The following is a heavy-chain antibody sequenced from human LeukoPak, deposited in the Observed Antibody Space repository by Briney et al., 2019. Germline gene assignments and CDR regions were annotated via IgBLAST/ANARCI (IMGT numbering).Heavy chain of an antibody. Sequence: GGSLRLSCAASGFTFSSYAMSWVRQAPGKGLEWVSAISGSGGSTYYADSVKGRFTISRDNSKNTLYLQMNSLRAEDTAVYYCAKDLPIVVVPAAILFDYWGQGTLVTVSS. CDR3: AKDLPIVVVPAAILFDY. CDR1: GFTFSSYA. J-gene: IGHJ4*02. CDR2: ISGSGGST. V-gene: IGHV3-23*01. D-gene: IGHD2-2*02.